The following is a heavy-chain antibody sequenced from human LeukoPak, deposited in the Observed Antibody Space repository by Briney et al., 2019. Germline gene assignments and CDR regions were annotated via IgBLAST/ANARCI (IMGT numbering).Heavy chain of an antibody. CDR3: AKDIGRYRNNYFDY. CDR1: GVTFSSYA. J-gene: IGHJ4*02. V-gene: IGHV3-23*01. Sequence: GGSLRLSCAASGVTFSSYAMSWVRQAPEKGLEWVATISGSGGGTYYADSVRGRFTISRDDSENTLYLQMNSLRAEDTAVYYCAKDIGRYRNNYFDYWGQGNLVTVSS. D-gene: IGHD1-26*01. CDR2: ISGSGGGT.